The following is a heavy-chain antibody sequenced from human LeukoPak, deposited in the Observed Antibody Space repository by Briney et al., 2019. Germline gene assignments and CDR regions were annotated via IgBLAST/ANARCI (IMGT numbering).Heavy chain of an antibody. J-gene: IGHJ6*03. CDR2: IRYDGSNK. CDR1: GFTFSSYG. D-gene: IGHD2-2*01. V-gene: IGHV3-30*02. CDR3: AKDSEYQTSPFYYYYMDV. Sequence: GGSLRLSCAASGFTFSSYGMHWVRQAPGKGLEWVAFIRYDGSNKYYADSVKGRFTISRDNSKNTLYLQMNSLRAEDTAVYYCAKDSEYQTSPFYYYYMDVWGKGTTVTVSS.